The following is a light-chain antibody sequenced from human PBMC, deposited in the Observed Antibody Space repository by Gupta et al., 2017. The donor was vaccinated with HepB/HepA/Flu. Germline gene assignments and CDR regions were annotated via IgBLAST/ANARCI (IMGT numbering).Light chain of an antibody. CDR2: LEGSGSY. CDR1: SGPSSYN. V-gene: IGLV4-60*03. Sequence: HPVLTQSSSASASLGPSAMPTCNLSSGPSSYNIAVHQKQPGKAHRYLMKLEGSGSYNKGSGVPDRFSGSSSEADRYLTSANLQSEDEADYYCETWDSNTQVVFGGGTKLTVL. J-gene: IGLJ2*01. CDR3: ETWDSNTQVV.